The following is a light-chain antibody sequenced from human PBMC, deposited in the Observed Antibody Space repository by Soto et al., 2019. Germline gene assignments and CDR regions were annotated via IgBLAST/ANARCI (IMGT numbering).Light chain of an antibody. CDR2: GAS. CDR3: QQYGSSPQT. J-gene: IGKJ1*01. Sequence: EIVLTQSPGTLSLSPGERATLSYRASQSVSSNYLAWYQQTPGQAPRLLIYGASSRATGIPDRFSGSASGTDFTLTISRLEPEDFAVYYCQQYGSSPQTFGQGTKVEIK. V-gene: IGKV3-20*01. CDR1: QSVSSNY.